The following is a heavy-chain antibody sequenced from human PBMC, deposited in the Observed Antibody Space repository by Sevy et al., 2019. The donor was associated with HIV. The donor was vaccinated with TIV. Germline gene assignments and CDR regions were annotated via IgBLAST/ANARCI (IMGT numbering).Heavy chain of an antibody. D-gene: IGHD5-18*01. CDR2: IYWDDDK. CDR3: AHSGYSYGCFDY. Sequence: SGPTLVNPTQTLTLTCTFSGFSLSTSGVGVGWIHQPPGKALEWLALIYWDDDKRYSPSLKSRLTITKDSSKNQVVLTMTNMDTVDIVTYYCAHSGYSYGCFDYWGQGTLVTVSS. V-gene: IGHV2-5*02. CDR1: GFSLSTSGVG. J-gene: IGHJ4*02.